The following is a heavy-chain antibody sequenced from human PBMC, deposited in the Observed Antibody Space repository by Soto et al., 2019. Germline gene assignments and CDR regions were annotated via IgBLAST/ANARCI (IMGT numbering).Heavy chain of an antibody. J-gene: IGHJ4*02. D-gene: IGHD3-22*01. CDR3: ARGGYSDGSDLPFES. Sequence: QVQLVESGGGVVQPGRSLRLSCAASGFTFDIYGRHWVRQATGKGLEWVAVISYDGSNTYYADSVKVRFTIYRDNSKNPLYLPMNRLRAADTAGYYGARGGYSDGSDLPFESCCQGTLVIVSS. V-gene: IGHV3-30*03. CDR1: GFTFDIYG. CDR2: ISYDGSNT.